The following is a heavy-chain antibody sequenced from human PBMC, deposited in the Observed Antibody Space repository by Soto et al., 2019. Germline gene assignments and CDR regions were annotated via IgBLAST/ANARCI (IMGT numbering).Heavy chain of an antibody. CDR1: GGSISGLTYN. D-gene: IGHD4-17*01. V-gene: IGHV4-39*01. Sequence: QLQLQESGPGLVKPSETLSLTFTVSGGSISGLTYNWGWIHQPPGQGLQWIGSIYYSGSPYYNPSLKGRVTLSVDTTKNQFSLRLTSVTAADTAVYYCARHTMTTVTTFDCWGQGALVTVSS. CDR2: IYYSGSP. J-gene: IGHJ4*02. CDR3: ARHTMTTVTTFDC.